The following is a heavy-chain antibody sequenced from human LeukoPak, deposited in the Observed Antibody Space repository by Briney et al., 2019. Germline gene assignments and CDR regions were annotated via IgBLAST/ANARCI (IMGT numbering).Heavy chain of an antibody. Sequence: EGSLRLSCAASGFTFSSYSMNWVRQAPGKGLEWVSSISSSSSSIYYADSVKGRFTISRDNAKNSLYLQMNSLRAEDTAVYYCARASGDIVETATMGSYWGQGTLVTVSS. CDR3: ARASGDIVETATMGSY. J-gene: IGHJ4*02. V-gene: IGHV3-21*01. CDR1: GFTFSSYS. D-gene: IGHD5-18*01. CDR2: ISSSSSSI.